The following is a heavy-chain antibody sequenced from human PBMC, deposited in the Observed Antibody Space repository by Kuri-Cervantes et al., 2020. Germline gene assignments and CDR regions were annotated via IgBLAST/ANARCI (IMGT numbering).Heavy chain of an antibody. J-gene: IGHJ4*02. Sequence: ASVKVSCKASGYTFTSYAMHWVRQAPGQRLEWMGWSNAGNGNTKYSQEFQGRVTITTDTSTSTAYMELRSLRSDDTAVYYCARAVATYGDYRRNFDYWGQGTLVTVSS. CDR2: SNAGNGNT. CDR3: ARAVATYGDYRRNFDY. D-gene: IGHD4-17*01. V-gene: IGHV1-3*02. CDR1: GYTFTSYA.